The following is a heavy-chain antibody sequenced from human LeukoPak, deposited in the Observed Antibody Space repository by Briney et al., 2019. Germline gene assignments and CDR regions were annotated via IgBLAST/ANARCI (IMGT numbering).Heavy chain of an antibody. Sequence: PGRSLRLSCAASGFTFSSYGMHWVRQAPGKGLEWVAVIWYDGSNKYYADSVKGRFTISRDNSKNTLYLQMNSLRAEDTAEYYCAKVAGYQPYYGMDVWGQETTVTVSS. J-gene: IGHJ6*02. CDR1: GFTFSSYG. V-gene: IGHV3-33*06. CDR3: AKVAGYQPYYGMDV. D-gene: IGHD2-2*01. CDR2: IWYDGSNK.